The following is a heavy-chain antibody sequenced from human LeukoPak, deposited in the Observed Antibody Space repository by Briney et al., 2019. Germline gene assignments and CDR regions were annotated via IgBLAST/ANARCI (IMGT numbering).Heavy chain of an antibody. D-gene: IGHD2-2*01. CDR2: TQSSGST. Sequence: SETLSLTCTVSGVSITTYQWYWIRQPPGQGLEWIGYTQSSGSTDYNPSLKSRVTISKDTSKNQFSPRLSSVTAADTALYYCATNAGPAPHDAFDIWGQGTMVTVSS. V-gene: IGHV4-4*08. J-gene: IGHJ3*02. CDR1: GVSITTYQ. CDR3: ATNAGPAPHDAFDI.